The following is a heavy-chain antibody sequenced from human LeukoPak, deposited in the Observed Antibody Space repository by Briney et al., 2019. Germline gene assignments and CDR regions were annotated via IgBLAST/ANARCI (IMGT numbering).Heavy chain of an antibody. Sequence: PSETLSLTCTVSGDSISGSNYYWSWIRQPAGKGLEWIGRIYTSGSTNYNPSLKSRVTMSVDTSKNQFSLKLSSVTAADTAVYYCARDPPARGFDYWGQGTLVTVSS. CDR2: IYTSGST. V-gene: IGHV4-61*02. CDR1: GDSISGSNYY. CDR3: ARDPPARGFDY. D-gene: IGHD2-15*01. J-gene: IGHJ4*02.